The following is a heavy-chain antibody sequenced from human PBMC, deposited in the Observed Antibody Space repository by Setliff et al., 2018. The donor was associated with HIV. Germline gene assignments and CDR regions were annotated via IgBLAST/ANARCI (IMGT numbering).Heavy chain of an antibody. CDR1: GGSFSDYY. CDR2: INHSGST. D-gene: IGHD6-13*01. Sequence: SETLSLTCAVYGGSFSDYYWIWIRQPPGKGLEWIGEINHSGSTNYNPSLKSRVTLSVDTSKNQFSLKVNSVTAADTAVYYCARLGYSIDLRRLDYWGQGAQVTVSS. J-gene: IGHJ4*02. V-gene: IGHV4-34*01. CDR3: ARLGYSIDLRRLDY.